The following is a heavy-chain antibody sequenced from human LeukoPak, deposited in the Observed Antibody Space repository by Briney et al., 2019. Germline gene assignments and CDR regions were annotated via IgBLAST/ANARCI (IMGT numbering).Heavy chain of an antibody. D-gene: IGHD3-22*01. CDR1: GFTFSSYA. J-gene: IGHJ4*02. V-gene: IGHV3-23*01. Sequence: GGSLRLSCAASGFTFSSYAMSWVRQAPGKGLDWVSAISGSGGSTYYADSVKGRFTISRDNSKNTLYLQMNSLRAEDTAVYYCAKGPHYYDSSGYAFWGQGTLVTVSS. CDR3: AKGPHYYDSSGYAF. CDR2: ISGSGGST.